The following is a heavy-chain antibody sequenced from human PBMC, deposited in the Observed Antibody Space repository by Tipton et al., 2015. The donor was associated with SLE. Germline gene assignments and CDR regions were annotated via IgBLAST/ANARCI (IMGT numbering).Heavy chain of an antibody. J-gene: IGHJ2*01. D-gene: IGHD2-15*01. CDR3: AREQAAAHWFSDL. Sequence: GLVKPSETLSLTCTVSGGSISSYYWSWIRQPPGKGLEWIGRIYSSGGTNYNPSLKSRVTISVDTSKNQFSLRLHSVTAADTAVYFCAREQAAAHWFSDLWGRGTLVTVSS. CDR2: IYSSGGT. CDR1: GGSISSYY. V-gene: IGHV4-4*08.